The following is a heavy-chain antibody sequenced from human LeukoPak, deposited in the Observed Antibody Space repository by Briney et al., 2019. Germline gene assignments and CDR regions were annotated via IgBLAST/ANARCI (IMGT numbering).Heavy chain of an antibody. D-gene: IGHD5-24*01. CDR2: ISSSGSTI. CDR3: ARGSRDGYNYPESDY. Sequence: GGSLRLSCAASGFTFSDYYMRWIRQAPGKGLEWVSYISSSGSTIYYADSVKGRFTISRDNAKNSLYLQMNSLRAEDTAVYYCARGSRDGYNYPESDYWGQGTLVTVSS. V-gene: IGHV3-11*01. CDR1: GFTFSDYY. J-gene: IGHJ4*02.